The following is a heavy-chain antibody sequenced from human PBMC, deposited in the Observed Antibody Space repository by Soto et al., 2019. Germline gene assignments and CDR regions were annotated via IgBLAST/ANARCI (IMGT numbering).Heavy chain of an antibody. CDR2: IYYSGST. CDR1: GGSISSYD. J-gene: IGHJ6*03. V-gene: IGHV4-59*08. CDR3: ARGVAPYSSSWAANYYYYYMDV. D-gene: IGHD6-13*01. Sequence: SETLSLTCTVSGGSISSYDWSWIRQPPGKGLEWIGYIYYSGSTNYNPSLKSRVTISVDTSKNQFSLKLSSVTAADTAVYYCARGVAPYSSSWAANYYYYYMDVWGKGTTVTVSS.